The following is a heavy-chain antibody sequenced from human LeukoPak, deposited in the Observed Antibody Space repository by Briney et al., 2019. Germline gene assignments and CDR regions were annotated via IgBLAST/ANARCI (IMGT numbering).Heavy chain of an antibody. D-gene: IGHD3-3*01. CDR3: ARDELRFLEWWDAFDI. CDR1: GGSISSYY. Sequence: SETLSLTCTVSGGSISSYYWSWIRQPAGKGLEWIGRIYTSGSTNYNPSLKSRVTMSVDTSKNQFSLKLSSVTAADTAVYYCARDELRFLEWWDAFDIWGQGTMVTVSS. J-gene: IGHJ3*02. CDR2: IYTSGST. V-gene: IGHV4-4*07.